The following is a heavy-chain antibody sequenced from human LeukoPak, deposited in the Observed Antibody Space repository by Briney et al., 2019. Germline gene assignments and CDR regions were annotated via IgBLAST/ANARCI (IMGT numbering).Heavy chain of an antibody. CDR3: ARDWTSGGGSSWTEAAVDY. D-gene: IGHD6-13*01. V-gene: IGHV4-4*02. Sequence: SGTLSLTCAVSGGSISSSYWWTWVRQPPGKGLEWIGEIYHSGSTNYNPSLKSRVTMSVDTSKNQFSLKLSSVTAADTAVYYCARDWTSGGGSSWTEAAVDYWGQGTLVTVSS. CDR2: IYHSGST. J-gene: IGHJ4*02. CDR1: GGSISSSYW.